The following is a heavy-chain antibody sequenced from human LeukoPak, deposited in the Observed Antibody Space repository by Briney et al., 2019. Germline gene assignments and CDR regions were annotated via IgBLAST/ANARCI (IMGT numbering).Heavy chain of an antibody. CDR3: AAETYYYDSSGYPSLHY. Sequence: ASVKVSCKASGFTFTSSAMQWVRQARGQRLEWIGWIVVGSGNTNYAQKFQERVTITRDMSTSTAYMELSSLRSEDTAVYYCAAETYYYDSSGYPSLHYWGQGTLVTVSS. D-gene: IGHD3-22*01. CDR2: IVVGSGNT. CDR1: GFTFTSSA. V-gene: IGHV1-58*02. J-gene: IGHJ4*02.